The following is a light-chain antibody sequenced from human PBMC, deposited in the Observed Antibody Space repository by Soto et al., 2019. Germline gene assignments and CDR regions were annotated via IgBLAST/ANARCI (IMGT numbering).Light chain of an antibody. J-gene: IGKJ5*01. V-gene: IGKV3-11*01. CDR2: GTS. Sequence: EIVLTQSPATLSVSPVETVSLSCRSSQSVSSNLAWYQQKPGQAPRLLMSGTSNRATGIPARFSGSGSGTDFTLTIRSLEPEDFAVYYCQQRSNWPIITCGQGTRREIK. CDR3: QQRSNWPIIT. CDR1: QSVSSN.